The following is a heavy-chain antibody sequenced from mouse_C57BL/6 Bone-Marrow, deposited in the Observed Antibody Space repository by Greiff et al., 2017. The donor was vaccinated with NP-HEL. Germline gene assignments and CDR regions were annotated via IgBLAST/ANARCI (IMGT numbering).Heavy chain of an antibody. J-gene: IGHJ2*01. D-gene: IGHD3-2*02. CDR3: ASPRQLRLLFDY. CDR2: INPNNGGT. CDR1: GYTFTDYN. V-gene: IGHV1-22*01. Sequence: VQLQQSGPELVKPGASVKMSCKASGYTFTDYNMHWVKQSPGKSLEWIGYINPNNGGTSSNQKFKGKATLTVNKPSSTAYMELRSLTSEDSAVYYCASPRQLRLLFDYGGQGTTLTVSS.